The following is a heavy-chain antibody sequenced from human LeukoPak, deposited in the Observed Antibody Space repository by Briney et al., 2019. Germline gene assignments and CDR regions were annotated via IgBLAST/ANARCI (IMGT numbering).Heavy chain of an antibody. CDR2: ISYDGSNK. CDR1: GFTFSSYG. V-gene: IGHV3-30*03. D-gene: IGHD3-3*01. J-gene: IGHJ3*02. Sequence: GGSLRLSCAASGFTFSSYGMHWVRQAPGKGLEWVAVISYDGSNKYYADSVKGRFTISRDNSKNSLYLQMNSLRAEDTAVYYCARDAFDFWSGSDAFDIWDQGTMVTVSS. CDR3: ARDAFDFWSGSDAFDI.